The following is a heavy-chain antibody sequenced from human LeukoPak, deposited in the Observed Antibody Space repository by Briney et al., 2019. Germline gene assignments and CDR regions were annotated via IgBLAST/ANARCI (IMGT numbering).Heavy chain of an antibody. Sequence: GGSLRLSCAVSGFSLSNDRTCSGRQAPGKGLEWVAHIKQDGSEKYYVDSVKGRFTISKDNAKSSLYLQMNSLRAEATAVYYCAIDDRFNLCDWGQGTLVTVSS. J-gene: IGHJ4*02. V-gene: IGHV3-7*05. CDR1: GFSLSNDR. CDR2: IKQDGSEK. D-gene: IGHD1-1*01. CDR3: AIDDRFNLCD.